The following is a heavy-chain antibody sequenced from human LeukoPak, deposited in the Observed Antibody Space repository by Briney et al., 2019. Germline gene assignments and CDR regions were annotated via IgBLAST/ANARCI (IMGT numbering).Heavy chain of an antibody. V-gene: IGHV1-69*13. J-gene: IGHJ3*02. CDR3: ARGGSTRNHYAFDI. CDR2: IIPIFGTA. CDR1: GGTFSSYA. Sequence: GASVKVSCKASGGTFSSYAISWVRQAPGQGLEWMGGIIPIFGTANYAQKFQGRVTITADESTSTAYMELSSLRSEDTAVYYCARGGSTRNHYAFDIWGQGTMVTVSS. D-gene: IGHD1-14*01.